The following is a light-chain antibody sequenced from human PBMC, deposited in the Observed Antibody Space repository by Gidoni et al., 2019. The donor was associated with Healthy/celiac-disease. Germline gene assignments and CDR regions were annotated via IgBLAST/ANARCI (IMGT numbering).Light chain of an antibody. J-gene: IGLJ1*01. CDR2: EVS. V-gene: IGLV2-8*01. CDR3: SSYAGSNIGV. CDR1: SSYVGGYNY. Sequence: HSALIQPPSASGSPGQSVTISCTGTSSYVGGYNYVSWYKQHPGKAPKLRIDEVSKRPSGVPDRFSGSKSGNTASLTVSGRQAEDEADYYCSSYAGSNIGVFGTGTKVTVL.